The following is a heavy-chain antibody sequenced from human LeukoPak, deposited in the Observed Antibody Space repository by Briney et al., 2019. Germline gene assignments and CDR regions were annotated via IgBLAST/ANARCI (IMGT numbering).Heavy chain of an antibody. D-gene: IGHD5-18*01. V-gene: IGHV3-21*01. CDR2: ISSSSSYI. CDR1: GFTFSSYS. CDR3: ARAGGYIYGFDY. Sequence: PGGSLRLSCAASGFTFSSYSMNWVRQAPGKGLEWVSSISSSSSYIYYADSVKGRFTISRDNAKNSLYLQMNSLRAEDTAVYYCARAGGYIYGFDYWGQGTLVTVSS. J-gene: IGHJ4*02.